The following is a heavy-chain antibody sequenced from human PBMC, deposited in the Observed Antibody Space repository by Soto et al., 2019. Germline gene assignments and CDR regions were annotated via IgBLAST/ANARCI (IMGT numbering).Heavy chain of an antibody. Sequence: QVQLVESGGGVVQPGRSLRLSCAASGFTFSSYAMHWVRQAPGKGLEWVAVISYDVSNKYYADSVKGRFTISRDNSKNTLYLQMNSLRAEDTAVYYCAREYSSSATHHKFYYYYYYGMDVWGQGTTVTVSS. CDR1: GFTFSSYA. D-gene: IGHD6-6*01. CDR2: ISYDVSNK. V-gene: IGHV3-30-3*01. CDR3: AREYSSSATHHKFYYYYYYGMDV. J-gene: IGHJ6*02.